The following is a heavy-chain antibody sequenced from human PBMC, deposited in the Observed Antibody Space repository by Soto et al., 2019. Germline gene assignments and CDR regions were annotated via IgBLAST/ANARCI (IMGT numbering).Heavy chain of an antibody. CDR1: GFTFSSYG. V-gene: IGHV3-30*18. CDR3: AKEGPQSNIVGATEVLDP. D-gene: IGHD1-26*01. J-gene: IGHJ5*02. CDR2: ISYDGSNK. Sequence: GGSLRLSCAASGFTFSSYGMHWVRQAPGKGLEWVAVISYDGSNKYYADSVKGRFTISRDNSKNTLYLRMNSLRAEDTAVYYCAKEGPQSNIVGATEVLDPWGEGTLVTVS.